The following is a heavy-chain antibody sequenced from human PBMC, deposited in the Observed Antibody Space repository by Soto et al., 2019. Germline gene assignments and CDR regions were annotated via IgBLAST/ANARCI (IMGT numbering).Heavy chain of an antibody. CDR2: ISYDGSNK. Sequence: GGSLRLSCAASGFTFSSYAMHWVRQAPGKGLEWVAVISYDGSNKYYADSVKGRFTISRDNSKNTLYLQMNSLRAEDTAVYYCAREEVGYSYDYWGQGTLVTVSS. CDR3: AREEVGYSYDY. V-gene: IGHV3-30-3*01. CDR1: GFTFSSYA. J-gene: IGHJ4*02. D-gene: IGHD5-18*01.